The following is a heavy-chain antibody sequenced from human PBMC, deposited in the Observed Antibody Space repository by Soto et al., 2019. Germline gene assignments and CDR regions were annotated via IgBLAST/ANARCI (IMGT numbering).Heavy chain of an antibody. CDR1: GFTFSSYA. CDR2: ISGSGGRT. J-gene: IGHJ4*02. Sequence: EVQLLESGGGLVQPGGSLRLSCAASGFTFSSYAMNWVRQAPGKGLEWVSGISGSGGRTNYADSVKGRFTISRDNSKNTLHLQMSSLRAEDTAVYYCAAAPRETVTPPWDYWGQGTLVTVSS. D-gene: IGHD2-15*01. V-gene: IGHV3-23*01. CDR3: AAAPRETVTPPWDY.